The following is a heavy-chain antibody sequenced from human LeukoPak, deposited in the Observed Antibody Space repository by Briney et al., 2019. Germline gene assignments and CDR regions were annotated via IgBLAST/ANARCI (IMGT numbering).Heavy chain of an antibody. CDR2: IYPHDSDT. CDR3: ARRGARMVASPLSFDY. Sequence: GESLKISCQGSGYSFTNYWIGWVRQMPGKGLEWMWIIYPHDSDTRYRPSFQGHVIISVDKSISTAYLQWSSLKASDTAMYYCARRGARMVASPLSFDYWGQGTLVSVSS. CDR1: GYSFTNYW. J-gene: IGHJ4*02. V-gene: IGHV5-51*01. D-gene: IGHD5-12*01.